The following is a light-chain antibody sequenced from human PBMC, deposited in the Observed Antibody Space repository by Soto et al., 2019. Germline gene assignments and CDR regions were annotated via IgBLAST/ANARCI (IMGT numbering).Light chain of an antibody. V-gene: IGLV2-14*01. Sequence: QSVLTQPASVSGSPGQSITISCTGTSSDVGGYNYVSWYQQHPGKAPKLMIYEVSNRPSGVSNRFSGSKSGNTASLTISGLPAEDEADYYCSSYKSSSTGVFGTGTKLTVL. CDR2: EVS. J-gene: IGLJ1*01. CDR3: SSYKSSSTGV. CDR1: SSDVGGYNY.